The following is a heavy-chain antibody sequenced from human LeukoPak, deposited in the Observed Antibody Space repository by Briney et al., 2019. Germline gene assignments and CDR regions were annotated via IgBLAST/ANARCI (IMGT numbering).Heavy chain of an antibody. D-gene: IGHD6-13*01. CDR1: GGSISTSNYY. V-gene: IGHV4-39*07. J-gene: IGHJ4*02. Sequence: PSETLSLTCTVSGGSISTSNYYWGWIRQPPGKGLEWIGNIFYSGSTYYSPSLRSRVTISLDTSRNQFSLKLNSVTAADTAVYYCARGGNSSSRQLYDYWGQGTLVTVSS. CDR3: ARGGNSSSRQLYDY. CDR2: IFYSGST.